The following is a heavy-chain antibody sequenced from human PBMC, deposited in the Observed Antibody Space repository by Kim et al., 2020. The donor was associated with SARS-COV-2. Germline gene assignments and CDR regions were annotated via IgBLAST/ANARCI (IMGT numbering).Heavy chain of an antibody. D-gene: IGHD6-19*01. J-gene: IGHJ6*02. Sequence: GGSLRLSCAASGFTFSSYGMHWVRQAPGKGLEWVAVIWYDGSNKYYADSVKGRFTISRDNSKNTLYLQMNSLRAEDTAVYYCAKDLSGWAYYYYYYGMDVWGQGTTVTVAS. CDR2: IWYDGSNK. CDR3: AKDLSGWAYYYYYYGMDV. CDR1: GFTFSSYG. V-gene: IGHV3-33*06.